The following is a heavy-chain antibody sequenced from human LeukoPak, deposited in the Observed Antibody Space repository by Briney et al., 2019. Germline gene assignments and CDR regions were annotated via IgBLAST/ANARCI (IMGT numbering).Heavy chain of an antibody. CDR1: GYTFSSYG. J-gene: IGHJ4*02. D-gene: IGHD1-1*01. CDR3: ARRQGTTLNIDY. CDR2: INAYNGNT. Sequence: GASVKVSCKASGYTFSSYGFSWVRQAPGQGLEWMGWINAYNGNTNYAQNLQGRVTMTTDTSTSTAYMELRSLRSDDTAVYYCARRQGTTLNIDYWGQGTLVTVSS. V-gene: IGHV1-18*01.